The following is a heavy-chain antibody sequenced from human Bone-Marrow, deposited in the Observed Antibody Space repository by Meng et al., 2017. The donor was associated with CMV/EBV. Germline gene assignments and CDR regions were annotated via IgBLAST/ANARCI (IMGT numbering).Heavy chain of an antibody. J-gene: IGHJ4*02. D-gene: IGHD3-22*01. Sequence: GGSLRLSCTASGFTFGDYAMSWVRQAPGKGLEWVSSISSSSSYIYYADSVKGRFTISRDNAKNSLYLQMNSLRAEDTAVYYCGSGYNDYWGQGTLVTVSS. V-gene: IGHV3-21*01. CDR1: GFTFGDYA. CDR2: ISSSSSYI. CDR3: GSGYNDY.